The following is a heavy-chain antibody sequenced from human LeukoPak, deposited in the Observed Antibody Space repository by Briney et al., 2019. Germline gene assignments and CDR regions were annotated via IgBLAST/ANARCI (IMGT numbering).Heavy chain of an antibody. J-gene: IGHJ6*02. CDR2: VWYDGSNK. Sequence: PGRSLRLSCAASGFTFSSYGMHWVRQSPGKGLEWVAVVWYDGSNKYYGDSVKGRFTISRDNSKNTLYLQMNRLRAEDTAVHYCARVAYSDSGSPHYYALDVWGQGTTVTVSS. CDR1: GFTFSSYG. D-gene: IGHD3-10*01. CDR3: ARVAYSDSGSPHYYALDV. V-gene: IGHV3-33*01.